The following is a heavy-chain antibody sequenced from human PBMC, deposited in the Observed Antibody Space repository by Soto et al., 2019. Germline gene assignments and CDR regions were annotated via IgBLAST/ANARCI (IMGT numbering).Heavy chain of an antibody. CDR1: GFTSSSYA. Sequence: GGSLRLSCAASGFTSSSYAMSWVRQAPGKGLEWVSAISGSGGSTYYADSVKGRFTISRDNSKNTLYLQMNSLRAEDTAVYYCAKAQYSSSWQFDYWGQGTLVTVSS. V-gene: IGHV3-23*01. J-gene: IGHJ4*02. D-gene: IGHD6-13*01. CDR3: AKAQYSSSWQFDY. CDR2: ISGSGGST.